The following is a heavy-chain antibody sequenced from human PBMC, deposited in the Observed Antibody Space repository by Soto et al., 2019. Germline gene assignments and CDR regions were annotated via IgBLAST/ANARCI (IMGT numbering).Heavy chain of an antibody. J-gene: IGHJ6*02. Sequence: QVTLKESGPVLVKPTETLTLTCTVSGFSLSNARMGVSWIRQPPGKALEWLAHIFSNDEKSYNTSLKSRLTISEDTSRSQVVLTMTNMDLVDTATYYCARYILASPYGMDVWGQGTTVNVSS. CDR3: ARYILASPYGMDV. V-gene: IGHV2-26*01. D-gene: IGHD5-12*01. CDR1: GFSLSNARMG. CDR2: IFSNDEK.